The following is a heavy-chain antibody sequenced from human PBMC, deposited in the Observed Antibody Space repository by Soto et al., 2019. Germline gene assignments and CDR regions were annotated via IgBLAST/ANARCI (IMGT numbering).Heavy chain of an antibody. J-gene: IGHJ4*02. CDR3: VSDRGYGHASVPYS. CDR1: GFAFSSYG. Sequence: QARLVESGGGVVQPGRSLRLSCAASGFAFSSYGMHWVRQAPGTGPEWVAVISYDGSLQHYADSVKGRFTISRDNSKNMVLLQISSLRAEDTAVYYCVSDRGYGHASVPYSWGQGTLVSVSS. D-gene: IGHD5-18*01. V-gene: IGHV3-30*03. CDR2: ISYDGSLQ.